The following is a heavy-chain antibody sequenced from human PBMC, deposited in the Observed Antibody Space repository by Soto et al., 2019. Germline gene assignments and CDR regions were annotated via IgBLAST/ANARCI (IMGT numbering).Heavy chain of an antibody. CDR3: AREGIVGATTYDAFDI. CDR2: ISSSSSYI. V-gene: IGHV3-21*01. D-gene: IGHD1-26*01. Sequence: EVQLVESGGGLVKPGGSLRLSCAASGFTFSSYSMNWVRQAPGKGLEWVSSISSSSSYIYYADSVKGRFTISRDNAKNSLYLQMNSLRAEDTAVYYCAREGIVGATTYDAFDIWGQGTMVTVSS. CDR1: GFTFSSYS. J-gene: IGHJ3*02.